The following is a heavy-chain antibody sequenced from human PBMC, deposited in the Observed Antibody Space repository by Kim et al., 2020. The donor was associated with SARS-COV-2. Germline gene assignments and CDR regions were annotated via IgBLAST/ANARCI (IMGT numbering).Heavy chain of an antibody. V-gene: IGHV4-31*03. CDR2: IYYSGST. CDR1: GGSISSGGYY. D-gene: IGHD3-22*01. Sequence: SETLSLTCTVSGGSISSGGYYWSWIRQHPGKGLEWIGYIYYSGSTYYNPSLKSRVTISVDTSKNQFSLKLSSVTAADTAVYYCARVLDRDSSGYYYVGHFDYWGQGTLVTVSS. J-gene: IGHJ4*02. CDR3: ARVLDRDSSGYYYVGHFDY.